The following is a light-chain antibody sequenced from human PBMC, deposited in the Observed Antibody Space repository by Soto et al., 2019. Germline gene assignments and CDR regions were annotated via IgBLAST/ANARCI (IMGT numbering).Light chain of an antibody. V-gene: IGKV1-33*01. CDR3: QQFDNLPRT. CDR1: QDISDY. J-gene: IGKJ4*01. Sequence: DIQMTQSPSSLSASVGDRVTITCQASQDISDYLNWYQHKPGKAPKLLIYDASNLETGVPSRFSGGGYGTDFTLTINSLQPEDTATYYCQQFDNLPRTFGGGTKVEI. CDR2: DAS.